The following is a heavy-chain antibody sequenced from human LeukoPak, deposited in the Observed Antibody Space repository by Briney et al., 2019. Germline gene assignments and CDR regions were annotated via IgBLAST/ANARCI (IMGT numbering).Heavy chain of an antibody. D-gene: IGHD3-3*01. J-gene: IGHJ4*02. CDR3: ARGSDFWSGKPLYFFDH. V-gene: IGHV1-2*02. Sequence: ASVKVSCKASGYTFTGYYIHWIRQAPGQGLEWMGWIDPNSGGTNYAPKFQGRVTMTRDTSISTAYMELSRLRSNDTAMYFCARGSDFWSGKPLYFFDHWGQGTLVPVSS. CDR2: IDPNSGGT. CDR1: GYTFTGYY.